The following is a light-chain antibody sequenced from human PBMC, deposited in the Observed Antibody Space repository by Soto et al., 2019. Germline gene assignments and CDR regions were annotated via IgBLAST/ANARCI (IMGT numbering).Light chain of an antibody. CDR2: EVS. CDR3: SSYTSSGTWV. Sequence: QSALTQPASVSGSPGQSITISCTGTSSDVGGYNYVSWYQQHPGKAPKLMIYEVSNRPSGVSNRFSGSKSGNTASLTISGPQAEDEADYYCSSYTSSGTWVFGGGTKLTVL. CDR1: SSDVGGYNY. J-gene: IGLJ3*02. V-gene: IGLV2-14*01.